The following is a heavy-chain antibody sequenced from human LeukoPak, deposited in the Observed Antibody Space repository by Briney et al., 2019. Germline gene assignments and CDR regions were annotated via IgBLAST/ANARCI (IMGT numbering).Heavy chain of an antibody. D-gene: IGHD4-17*01. V-gene: IGHV4-39*01. J-gene: IGHJ4*02. CDR1: GVSISSSSYY. Sequence: SETLSLTCTVSGVSISSSSYYWGWIRQSPGKGLEWIGSIYYSGSTYYNPSLKSRVTISVDTSKNQFSLKLSSVTAADTAVYYCARLLGTYGPFGYWGQGTLVTVSS. CDR2: IYYSGST. CDR3: ARLLGTYGPFGY.